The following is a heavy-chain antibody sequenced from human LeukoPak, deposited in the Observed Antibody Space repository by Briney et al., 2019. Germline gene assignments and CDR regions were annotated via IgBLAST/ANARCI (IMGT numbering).Heavy chain of an antibody. CDR2: INHSGST. J-gene: IGHJ4*02. V-gene: IGHV4-34*01. CDR3: ARRYCSGGSCYAEFDY. Sequence: SETLSLTCAVYGGSFCGYYWSWIRQPPGKGLEWIGEINHSGSTNYNPSLKSRVTISVDTSKNQFSLKLSSVTAADTAVYYCARRYCSGGSCYAEFDYWGQGTLVTVSS. D-gene: IGHD2-15*01. CDR1: GGSFCGYY.